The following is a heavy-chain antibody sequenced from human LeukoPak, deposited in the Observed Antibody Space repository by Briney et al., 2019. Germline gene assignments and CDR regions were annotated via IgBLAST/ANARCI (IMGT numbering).Heavy chain of an antibody. V-gene: IGHV3-23*01. CDR3: AKDWGIAAAGLFDY. J-gene: IGHJ4*02. Sequence: GESLRLSCAASGFTFSSYTMSWVRQAPGKGLEWVSAISGSGGSTYYADSVKGRFTISRDNSKNTLYLQMNSLRAEDTAVYYCAKDWGIAAAGLFDYWGQGTLVTVSS. CDR1: GFTFSSYT. CDR2: ISGSGGST. D-gene: IGHD6-13*01.